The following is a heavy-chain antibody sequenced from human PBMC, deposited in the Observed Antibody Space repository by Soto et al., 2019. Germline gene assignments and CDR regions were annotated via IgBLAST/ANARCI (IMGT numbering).Heavy chain of an antibody. D-gene: IGHD3-22*01. Sequence: QVQLVQSGAEVKKPGASVKVSCKASGYTFTSYGISWVRQAPGQGLEWMGWISTYNGNTNYAQKLQGRVTMTTDTSTSTAYMELRSLRSDDTAVYYCARVPATVYYYDSSGYYYFDYWGQGTLVTVSS. J-gene: IGHJ4*02. V-gene: IGHV1-18*01. CDR2: ISTYNGNT. CDR3: ARVPATVYYYDSSGYYYFDY. CDR1: GYTFTSYG.